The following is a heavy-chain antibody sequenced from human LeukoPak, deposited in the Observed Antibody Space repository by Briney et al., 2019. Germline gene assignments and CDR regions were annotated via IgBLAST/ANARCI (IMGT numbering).Heavy chain of an antibody. J-gene: IGHJ4*02. CDR2: INRDGSST. CDR3: ARDRGYSYGSDY. CDR1: GFTFSSYR. Sequence: PGESLRLSCAASGFTFSSYRMHWVRQAPGEGLVWVSRINRDGSSTTYADSVKGRFTISRDNAKNTLYLQMNSLRAEDTAVYYCARDRGYSYGSDYWGQGTLVTVSS. V-gene: IGHV3-74*01. D-gene: IGHD5-18*01.